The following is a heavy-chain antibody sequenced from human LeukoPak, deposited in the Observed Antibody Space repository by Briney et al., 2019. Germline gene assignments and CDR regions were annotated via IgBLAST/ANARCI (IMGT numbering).Heavy chain of an antibody. J-gene: IGHJ6*03. Sequence: GGSLRLSCAASGFTFSSYSMKWVRQAPGKGLEWVSSISSSSSYIYYADSVKGRFTISRDNAKNSLYLQMNSLRAEDTAVYYCARGITIFGVVTNYYMDVWGKGTTVTVS. D-gene: IGHD3-3*01. CDR3: ARGITIFGVVTNYYMDV. CDR2: ISSSSSYI. V-gene: IGHV3-21*01. CDR1: GFTFSSYS.